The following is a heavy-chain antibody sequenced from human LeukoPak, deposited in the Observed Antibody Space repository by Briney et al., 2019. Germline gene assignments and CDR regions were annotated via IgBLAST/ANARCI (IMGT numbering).Heavy chain of an antibody. CDR3: ARDGGGTTLPFDY. CDR2: INPNSGGT. V-gene: IGHV1-2*02. J-gene: IGHJ4*02. Sequence: ASVKVSCKASGYTFTDYYMHWVRQAPGQGLEWMGWINPNSGGTNYAQKFQGRVTMTRDTSTSTAYMELNRLRSDDTAVYYCARDGGGTTLPFDYWGQGTLVTVSS. D-gene: IGHD1-1*01. CDR1: GYTFTDYY.